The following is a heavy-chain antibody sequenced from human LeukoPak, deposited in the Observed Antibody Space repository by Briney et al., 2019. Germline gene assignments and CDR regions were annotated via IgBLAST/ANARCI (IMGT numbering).Heavy chain of an antibody. J-gene: IGHJ4*02. V-gene: IGHV3-23*01. CDR2: ISGSGGRT. D-gene: IGHD3-22*01. CDR3: AKWAWYYYDSSGYFDY. Sequence: GGSLRLSCAASGFTFSSYAMSWVRQAPGKGLEGVSAISGSGGRTYYADSVKGRFTISRENSKNTLYLQMNSLRAEDTAVYYCAKWAWYYYDSSGYFDYWGQGTLVTVSS. CDR1: GFTFSSYA.